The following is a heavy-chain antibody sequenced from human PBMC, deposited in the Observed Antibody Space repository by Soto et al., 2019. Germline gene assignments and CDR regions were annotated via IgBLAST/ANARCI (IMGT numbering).Heavy chain of an antibody. CDR3: ARVGRGYSYGQSSDY. J-gene: IGHJ4*02. Sequence: EVQLVESGGGLVKPGGSLRLSCAASVFTFSSYSMNWVRQAPGKGLEWVSSISSSSSYIYYADSVKGRFTISRDNARNSLYLQMNSLRAEDTAVYYCARVGRGYSYGQSSDYWGQGTLVTVSS. V-gene: IGHV3-21*01. D-gene: IGHD5-18*01. CDR1: VFTFSSYS. CDR2: ISSSSSYI.